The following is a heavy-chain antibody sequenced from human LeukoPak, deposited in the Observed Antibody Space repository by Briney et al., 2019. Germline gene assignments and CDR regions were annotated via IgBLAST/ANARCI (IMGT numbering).Heavy chain of an antibody. Sequence: GGSLRLSCAASGFTFDDYAMHWVRQAPGKGLEWVSGISWNSGSIGYADSVKGRFTIPRDNAQNSLYLQMNSLRAEDTAIYYCATSTAAAGTDWGQGTLVTVSS. CDR2: ISWNSGSI. CDR3: ATSTAAAGTD. D-gene: IGHD6-13*01. V-gene: IGHV3-9*01. CDR1: GFTFDDYA. J-gene: IGHJ4*02.